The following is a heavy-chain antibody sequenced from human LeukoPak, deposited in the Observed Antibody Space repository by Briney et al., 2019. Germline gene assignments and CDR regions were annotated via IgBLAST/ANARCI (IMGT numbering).Heavy chain of an antibody. J-gene: IGHJ4*01. V-gene: IGHV3-23*01. CDR3: AKDGRGMGAATMDY. CDR2: IRASLGSI. Sequence: AECLRLSCAAYGFTFSNYAMSWVRQAPGKGLEWVSGIRASLGSIYSACSEGRWTISRDNSNNTLNLQLTRLRADDKAVYYCAKDGRGMGAATMDYWGQGTLVTVSS. D-gene: IGHD1-26*01. CDR1: GFTFSNYA.